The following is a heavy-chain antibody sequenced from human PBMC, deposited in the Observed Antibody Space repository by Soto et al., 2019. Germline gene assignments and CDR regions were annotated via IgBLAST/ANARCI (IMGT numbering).Heavy chain of an antibody. V-gene: IGHV1-18*01. CDR1: GYTFTSYG. Sequence: QVQLVQSGAEVKKPGASVKVSCKASGYTFTSYGISWVRQAPGQGLEWMGWISAYNGNTNYAQKLQGRVTMTTDTXTXXAYMELRSLRSDDTAVYYCAREGRIAVAGTYGMDVWGQGTTVTVSS. CDR3: AREGRIAVAGTYGMDV. D-gene: IGHD6-19*01. J-gene: IGHJ6*02. CDR2: ISAYNGNT.